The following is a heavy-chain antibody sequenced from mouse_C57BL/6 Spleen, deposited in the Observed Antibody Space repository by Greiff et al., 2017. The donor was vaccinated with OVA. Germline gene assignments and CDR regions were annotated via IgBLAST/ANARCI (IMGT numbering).Heavy chain of an antibody. V-gene: IGHV7-3*01. CDR1: GFTFTDYY. CDR3: ARSLYGSSYYYFDY. CDR2: IRNKANGDTT. Sequence: EVMLVESGGGLVQPGGSLSLSCAASGFTFTDYYMSWVRPPPGKALEWLGFIRNKANGDTTEYSASVKGRFTISRDNSQSILYLQMNALRAEDSATYYCARSLYGSSYYYFDYWGQGTTLTVSS. D-gene: IGHD1-1*01. J-gene: IGHJ2*01.